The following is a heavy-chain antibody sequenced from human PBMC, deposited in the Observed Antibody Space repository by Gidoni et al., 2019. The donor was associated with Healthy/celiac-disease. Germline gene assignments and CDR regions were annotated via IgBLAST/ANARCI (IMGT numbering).Heavy chain of an antibody. V-gene: IGHV1-69*08. CDR2: IIPILGIA. D-gene: IGHD5-12*01. CDR3: ARERVATEGLFDY. Sequence: QVQLVQSGAEVKKPRSSVQVSCKPSGGTFSSYTISWVRQAPGQGLEWMGRIIPILGIANYTQKFQGRVTITADKSTSTAYMELSSLRSEDTAVYYCARERVATEGLFDYWGQGTLVTVSS. J-gene: IGHJ4*02. CDR1: GGTFSSYT.